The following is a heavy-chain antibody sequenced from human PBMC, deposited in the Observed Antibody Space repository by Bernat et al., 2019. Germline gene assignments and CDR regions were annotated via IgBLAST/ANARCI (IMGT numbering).Heavy chain of an antibody. D-gene: IGHD3-22*01. V-gene: IGHV1-3*01. CDR2: INAGNGNT. CDR3: ARAAGYYYDSSGYYYFLYFDY. CDR1: GYTFTSYA. Sequence: QVQLVQSGAEVKKPGASVKVSCKASGYTFTSYAMHWVRQAPGQRLEWMGWINAGNGNTKYSQKFQGRVTITRDTSASTAYMELSSLRSEDTAVYYCARAAGYYYDSSGYYYFLYFDYWGQGTLVTVSS. J-gene: IGHJ4*02.